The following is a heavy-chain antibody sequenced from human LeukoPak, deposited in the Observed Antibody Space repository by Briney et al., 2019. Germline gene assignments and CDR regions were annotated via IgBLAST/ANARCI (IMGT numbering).Heavy chain of an antibody. CDR1: GYSFATYW. Sequence: GESLKISCKGSGYSFATYWSAWVRQTPRKGLEWMGIIYPRDSDTKYNPSFQGQVSISADKSISTAYLQWNSLQASDTAIYYCARSHSSTLTWFDPWGQGTLVSVSS. V-gene: IGHV5-51*01. CDR2: IYPRDSDT. CDR3: ARSHSSTLTWFDP. J-gene: IGHJ5*02.